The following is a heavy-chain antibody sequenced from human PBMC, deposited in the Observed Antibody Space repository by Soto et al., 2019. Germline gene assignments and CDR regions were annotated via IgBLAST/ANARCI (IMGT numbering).Heavy chain of an antibody. D-gene: IGHD6-13*01. CDR2: MNPNSGNT. Sequence: ASVKVSCKASGYTFTSYDINWVRQATGQGLEWMGWMNPNSGNTGYAQKFQGRVTMTRNTSISTAYMELSSLRSEDTAVYYCASAVHSQLAAGRWDDEWGQGTLVTSPQ. CDR3: ASAVHSQLAAGRWDDE. V-gene: IGHV1-8*01. CDR1: GYTFTSYD. J-gene: IGHJ4*02.